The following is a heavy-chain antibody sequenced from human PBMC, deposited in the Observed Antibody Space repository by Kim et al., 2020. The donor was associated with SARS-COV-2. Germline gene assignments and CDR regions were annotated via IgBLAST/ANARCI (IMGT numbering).Heavy chain of an antibody. J-gene: IGHJ6*02. D-gene: IGHD2-21*01. CDR3: ARDPFGGGTRYYYYGMDV. V-gene: IGHV6-1*01. CDR2: TYYRSKWYN. CDR1: GDSVSSTSAA. Sequence: SQTLSLTCAISGDSVSSTSAAWNWIRQSPSRGLEWLGRTYYRSKWYNDYAVSVKRRITINPDTSKNQFSLQLNSVTPEDTAVYYCARDPFGGGTRYYYYGMDVWGQGTTVTVSS.